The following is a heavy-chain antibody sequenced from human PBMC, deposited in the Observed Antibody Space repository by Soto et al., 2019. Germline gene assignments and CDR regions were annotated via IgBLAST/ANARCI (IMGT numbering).Heavy chain of an antibody. CDR3: ARRQGNYAFDI. CDR2: IYYSGST. Sequence: SETLSLTCTVSGGSISGYYWTWIRQPPGKGLEWIAYIYYSGSTNYNPSLKSRVTISVDTSKNQFSLKLSSVTAADTAVYYCARRQGNYAFDIWGQGTMVTVSS. CDR1: GGSISGYY. V-gene: IGHV4-59*08. J-gene: IGHJ3*02.